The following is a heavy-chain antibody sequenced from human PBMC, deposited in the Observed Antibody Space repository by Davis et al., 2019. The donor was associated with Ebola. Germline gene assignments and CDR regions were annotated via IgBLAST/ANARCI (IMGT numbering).Heavy chain of an antibody. D-gene: IGHD1-26*01. CDR3: AREWELLDY. CDR1: GFTVSFNY. J-gene: IGHJ4*02. CDR2: IWYDGSNK. Sequence: PGGSLRLSCAASGFTVSFNYMTWVRQAPGKGLEWVAVIWYDGSNKYYADSVKGRFTISRDNSKNTLYLQMNSLRAEDTAVYYCAREWELLDYWGQGTLVTVSS. V-gene: IGHV3-33*08.